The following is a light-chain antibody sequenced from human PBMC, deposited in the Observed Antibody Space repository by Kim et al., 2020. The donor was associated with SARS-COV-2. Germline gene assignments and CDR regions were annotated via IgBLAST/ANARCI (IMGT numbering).Light chain of an antibody. CDR1: HSVGAN. CDR2: GAS. V-gene: IGKV3D-15*01. Sequence: PGERVTRSCRAGHSVGANLARYQQKPGQAPRLLIDGASTRTTGIPARFSGSGSGTEFTLTISSLQSEDFAVYYCQQYDDWPPWTFGQGTKVDIK. J-gene: IGKJ1*01. CDR3: QQYDDWPPWT.